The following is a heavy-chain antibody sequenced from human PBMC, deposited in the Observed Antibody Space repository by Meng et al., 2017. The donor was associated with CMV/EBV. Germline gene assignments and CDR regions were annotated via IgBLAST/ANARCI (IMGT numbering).Heavy chain of an antibody. CDR2: ISYDGSNK. Sequence: SGFTFSSYGMRWVRQAPGKGLEWVAVISYDGSNKYYAASVKGRFTISRDNSKNTLYLQMNSLRAEDTAVYYCAKDFRYCSGGSCQPIWGQGTLVTVSS. CDR1: GFTFSSYG. J-gene: IGHJ4*02. CDR3: AKDFRYCSGGSCQPI. D-gene: IGHD2-15*01. V-gene: IGHV3-30*18.